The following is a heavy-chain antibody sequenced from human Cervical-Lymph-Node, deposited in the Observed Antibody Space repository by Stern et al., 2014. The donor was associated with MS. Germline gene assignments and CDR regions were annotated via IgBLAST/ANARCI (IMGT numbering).Heavy chain of an antibody. J-gene: IGHJ3*02. Sequence: VQLVQSGAEVKKPGASVKVSCKASGYNFTSYGISWVRQAPGQGLEGMGWISSYNGNITDDQKLQGRVTMTTDTSTSTAYMELRSLRSYDTAVYYCARCLLGSENAFDIWGQGTMVTVSS. CDR3: ARCLLGSENAFDI. CDR2: ISSYNGNI. CDR1: GYNFTSYG. D-gene: IGHD2-15*01. V-gene: IGHV1-18*01.